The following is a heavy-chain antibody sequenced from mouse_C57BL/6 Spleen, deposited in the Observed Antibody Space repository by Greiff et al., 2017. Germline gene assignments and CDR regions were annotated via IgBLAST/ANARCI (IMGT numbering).Heavy chain of an antibody. CDR2: INPNNGGT. CDR3: ARYYYGTSYYAMDD. J-gene: IGHJ4*01. D-gene: IGHD1-1*01. CDR1: GYTFTDYY. V-gene: IGHV1-26*01. Sequence: VQLQQSGPELVKPGASVKISCKASGYTFTDYYMNWVKQSHGKSLEWIGDINPNNGGTSYNQKFKGKATLTVDKSSSTAYMELRSLTSEDSAVYYCARYYYGTSYYAMDDWGQGTSVTVSS.